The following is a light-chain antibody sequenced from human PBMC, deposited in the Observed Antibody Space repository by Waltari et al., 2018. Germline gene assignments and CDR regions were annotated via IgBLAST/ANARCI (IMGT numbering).Light chain of an antibody. CDR2: GAS. CDR1: QGISNY. CDR3: QKYNSAPQT. J-gene: IGKJ1*01. Sequence: DIQMTQSPSSLSASVGDSVPITCRASQGISNYLAWYQQKPGKVPKLLIYGASTLQSGFPSRFSGSGAGTDFTLTISSLQPEDVATYYCQKYNSAPQTFGQGTKVEIK. V-gene: IGKV1-27*01.